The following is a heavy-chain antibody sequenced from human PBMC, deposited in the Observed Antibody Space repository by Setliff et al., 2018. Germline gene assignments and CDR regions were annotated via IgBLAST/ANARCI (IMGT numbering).Heavy chain of an antibody. J-gene: IGHJ6*02. V-gene: IGHV3-30*02. CDR1: GFHLNSYG. CDR2: IRFDGSNK. D-gene: IGHD2-15*01. Sequence: PGGSLRLSCAASGFHLNSYGMHWVRQAPGKGLEWVAFIRFDGSNKNYEDSVKGRFTISRDNAKNSLYLQMDSLRAEDSAVYYCARDGGSESEYPHYYGMDVWGHGTTVTVSS. CDR3: ARDGGSESEYPHYYGMDV.